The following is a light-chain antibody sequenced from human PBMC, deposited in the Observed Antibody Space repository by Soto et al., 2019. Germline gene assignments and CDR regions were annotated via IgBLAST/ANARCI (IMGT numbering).Light chain of an antibody. V-gene: IGLV2-11*01. Sequence: QSALTQPRSVSGSPGQSVTISCTGTSSVVGGYNYVSWYQQHPGKAPKLMIYDVSKRPSGVPDRFSGSKSGNTASLTISGLQAEDEDDYYCCSYAGSFPHVFRTGTKVPVL. CDR1: SSVVGGYNY. CDR3: CSYAGSFPHV. J-gene: IGLJ1*01. CDR2: DVS.